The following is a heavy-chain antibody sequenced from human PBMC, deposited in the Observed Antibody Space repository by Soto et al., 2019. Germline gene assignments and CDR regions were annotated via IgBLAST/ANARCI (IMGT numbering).Heavy chain of an antibody. D-gene: IGHD5-18*01. CDR2: VSYDGSGK. CDR1: GFTFSSGG. Sequence: GGSLRLSCAASGFTFSSGGMHWIRQAPGKGLEWVGVVSYDGSGKYYANSLKSRFTISRDNSKNTLYLQMNSLVADDTAVYYCAKEKPVDTAMASPFDYWGQGTLVPVCS. J-gene: IGHJ4*01. CDR3: AKEKPVDTAMASPFDY. V-gene: IGHV3-30*18.